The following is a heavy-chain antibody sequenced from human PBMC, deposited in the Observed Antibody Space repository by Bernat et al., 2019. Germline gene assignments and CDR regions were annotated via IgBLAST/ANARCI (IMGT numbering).Heavy chain of an antibody. CDR3: AKDYSTSNPSMDV. CDR1: GFTFSGYY. D-gene: IGHD2-15*01. Sequence: QVQLVESGGGLVQPGGSLRLSCAASGFTFSGYYMSWIRQAPGKGLDWVSYISRSSSYTNYADSVKGRFTISRDNAKNSLYLQMNSLRAEDTAVYYCAKDYSTSNPSMDVWGKGTTVTVSS. J-gene: IGHJ6*03. CDR2: ISRSSSYT. V-gene: IGHV3-11*05.